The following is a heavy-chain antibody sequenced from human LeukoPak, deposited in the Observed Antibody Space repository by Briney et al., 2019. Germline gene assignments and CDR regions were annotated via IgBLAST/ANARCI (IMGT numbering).Heavy chain of an antibody. CDR1: GFTFSSFG. D-gene: IGHD3-10*01. CDR2: ISSTGGTA. Sequence: GGTLRLSCAASGFTFSSFGMSWVRQAPGKGLEWVSAISSTGGTAYYADSVKGRFTISRDNSKNTLYLQMNSLRVEDTAVYYCAKFGSRLRAYYYYMDAWGKGTTATISS. V-gene: IGHV3-23*01. CDR3: AKFGSRLRAYYYYMDA. J-gene: IGHJ6*03.